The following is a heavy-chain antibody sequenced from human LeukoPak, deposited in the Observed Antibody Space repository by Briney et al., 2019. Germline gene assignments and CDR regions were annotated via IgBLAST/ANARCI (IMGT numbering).Heavy chain of an antibody. CDR2: IYYSGST. CDR3: ARDRSYYDSSGLFDY. V-gene: IGHV4-39*07. CDR1: GGSISSSSYY. D-gene: IGHD3-22*01. Sequence: SETLSLTCTVSGGSISSSSYYWGWIRQPPGKGLEWIGSIYYSGSTYYNPSLKSRVTISVDTSKNQFSLKLSSVTAADTAVYYCARDRSYYDSSGLFDYWGQGTLVTVSS. J-gene: IGHJ4*02.